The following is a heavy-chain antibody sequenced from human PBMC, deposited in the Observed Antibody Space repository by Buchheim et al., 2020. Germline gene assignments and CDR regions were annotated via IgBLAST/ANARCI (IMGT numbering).Heavy chain of an antibody. V-gene: IGHV1-46*01. J-gene: IGHJ3*01. CDR1: GYTFINYY. Sequence: QVQLVQSGAEVKKPGASVKVSCKASGYTFINYYMHWVRQAPGQGLEWMGIINPSGGSTSYAQKFQGRVTMTRDTSTSTVYMELSSLRSEDTAVYYCAAGGQIAAVAVGDAFDVWGQGT. D-gene: IGHD6-13*01. CDR3: AAGGQIAAVAVGDAFDV. CDR2: INPSGGST.